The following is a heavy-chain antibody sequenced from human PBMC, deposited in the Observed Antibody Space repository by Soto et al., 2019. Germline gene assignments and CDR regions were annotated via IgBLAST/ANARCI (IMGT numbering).Heavy chain of an antibody. D-gene: IGHD4-17*01. CDR3: ARSPGGDYVDYYYYYMDV. J-gene: IGHJ6*03. V-gene: IGHV3-7*01. CDR2: IKQDGSEK. CDR1: GFTFSSYL. Sequence: GGSLRLSCAASGFTFSSYLMSWVRQAPGKGLEWVANIKQDGSEKYYVDSVKGRFTISRDNAKNSLYLQMNSLRAEDTAVYYCARSPGGDYVDYYYYYMDVWGKGTTVTVSS.